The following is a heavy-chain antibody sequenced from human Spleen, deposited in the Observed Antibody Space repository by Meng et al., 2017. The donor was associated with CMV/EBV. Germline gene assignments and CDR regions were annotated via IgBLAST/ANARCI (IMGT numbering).Heavy chain of an antibody. D-gene: IGHD3-10*01. J-gene: IGHJ5*02. CDR3: ARGGPSRFGELSLPFDP. Sequence: SLTRGDYYWSWIRQPPGKGLEWIGYIYYSGSTKNNPSLKSRVTISVDTSKNQFSLKLSSVTAADTAVYYCARGGPSRFGELSLPFDPWGQGTLVTVSS. CDR2: IYYSGST. V-gene: IGHV4-30-4*08. CDR1: SLTRGDYY.